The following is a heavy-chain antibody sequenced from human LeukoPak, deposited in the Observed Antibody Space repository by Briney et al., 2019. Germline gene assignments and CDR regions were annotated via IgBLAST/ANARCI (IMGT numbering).Heavy chain of an antibody. CDR1: GFTFDDYA. Sequence: GGSLRLSCAASGFTFDDYAMHWVRQAPGKGLEWVSGISWNSGTIGYADSMKGRFTISRDNAKNSLYLQMNSLRAEDTALYYCAKDVFTMVRGVLEYWGQGTLVAVS. CDR3: AKDVFTMVRGVLEY. CDR2: ISWNSGTI. V-gene: IGHV3-9*01. J-gene: IGHJ4*02. D-gene: IGHD3-10*01.